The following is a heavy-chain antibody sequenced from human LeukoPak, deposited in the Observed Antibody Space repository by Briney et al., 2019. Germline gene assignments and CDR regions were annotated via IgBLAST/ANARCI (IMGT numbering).Heavy chain of an antibody. Sequence: GRSLRLSCAASGFTFSSYYMHWVRQAPGKGLEWVAVISFDGSRKYYADSVKGRFTISRDNSMNTLYLQTSSLRVEDTAIYYCAKAGASHTAMDFLFDYWGQGTLVTVSS. V-gene: IGHV3-30*18. CDR2: ISFDGSRK. CDR1: GFTFSSYY. J-gene: IGHJ4*02. D-gene: IGHD5-18*01. CDR3: AKAGASHTAMDFLFDY.